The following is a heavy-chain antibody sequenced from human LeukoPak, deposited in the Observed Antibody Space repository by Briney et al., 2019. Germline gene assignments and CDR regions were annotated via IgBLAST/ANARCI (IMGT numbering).Heavy chain of an antibody. V-gene: IGHV1-2*02. CDR2: INPNSGGT. Sequence: ASVKVSCKASGYTFTGYYMHWVRQAPGQGLEWMGWINPNSGGTNYAQKFQGRVTMTRDTSISTAYMELSRLRSDDTAVYYCARDVRGIMITFGGVMEGPCDYWGQGTLVTVSS. CDR1: GYTFTGYY. J-gene: IGHJ4*02. CDR3: ARDVRGIMITFGGVMEGPCDY. D-gene: IGHD3-16*01.